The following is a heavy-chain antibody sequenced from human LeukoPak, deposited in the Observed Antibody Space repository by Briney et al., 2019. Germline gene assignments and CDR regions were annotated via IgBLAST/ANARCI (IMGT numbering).Heavy chain of an antibody. J-gene: IGHJ4*02. CDR2: IWYDGSNI. CDR3: ARARNDYDSNGFSFLDY. D-gene: IGHD3-22*01. CDR1: GISFSSHG. Sequence: GGSLRLSCAASGISFSSHGMHWVRQAPGKGREWVAVIWYDGSNIYYADSVKGRFTIPRDNSKNTLYLQMNSLRAEDTALYYCARARNDYDSNGFSFLDYWGQGTLVTVSS. V-gene: IGHV3-33*01.